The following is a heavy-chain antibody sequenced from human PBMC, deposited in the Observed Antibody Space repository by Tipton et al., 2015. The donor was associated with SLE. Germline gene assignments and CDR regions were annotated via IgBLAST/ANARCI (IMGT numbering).Heavy chain of an antibody. V-gene: IGHV3-7*01. CDR3: ARGKYYFDY. D-gene: IGHD2/OR15-2a*01. CDR1: GITFSSSW. Sequence: GSLRLSCAASGITFSSSWMNWVRLAPGKGLEWVANIKEDGSEKHYVDSVKDRLTISRDNAKNSLYLQMNSLRDEDTAVYYCARGKYYFDYWGQGALVTVSS. CDR2: IKEDGSEK. J-gene: IGHJ4*02.